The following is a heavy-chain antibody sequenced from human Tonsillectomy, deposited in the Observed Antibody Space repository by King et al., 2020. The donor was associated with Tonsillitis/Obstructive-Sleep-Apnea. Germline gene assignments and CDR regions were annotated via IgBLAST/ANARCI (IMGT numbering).Heavy chain of an antibody. CDR1: GGSFSGYY. J-gene: IGHJ3*02. CDR3: AREDIVVVPAARGDAFDI. D-gene: IGHD2-2*01. CDR2: INHSGST. V-gene: IGHV4-34*01. Sequence: VQLQQWGAGLLKPSETLSLTCAVYGGSFSGYYWSWIRQPPGKGLEWIGEINHSGSTNYNPSLKSRVTISVDTSKNQFSLELSSVTAADTAVYYCAREDIVVVPAARGDAFDIWGQGTMVTVSS.